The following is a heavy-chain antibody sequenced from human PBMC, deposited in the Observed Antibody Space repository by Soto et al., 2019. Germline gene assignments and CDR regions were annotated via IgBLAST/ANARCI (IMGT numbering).Heavy chain of an antibody. CDR2: ISAYNGNT. D-gene: IGHD6-19*01. CDR1: GYTFTSYG. CDR3: ARHMATGIAVAGTSFDY. Sequence: QVRLVQSGAEVKKPGASVKVSCKASGYTFTSYGISWVRQAPGQGLEWMGWISAYNGNTNYAQKLQGRVTMTTDTSTSTAYMELRRLRSDDAAVYYCARHMATGIAVAGTSFDYWGQGTLVTVSS. V-gene: IGHV1-18*01. J-gene: IGHJ4*02.